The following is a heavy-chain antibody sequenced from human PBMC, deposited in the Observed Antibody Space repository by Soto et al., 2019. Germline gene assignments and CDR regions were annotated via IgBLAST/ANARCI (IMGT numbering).Heavy chain of an antibody. CDR1: GGSISSSSYY. V-gene: IGHV4-39*01. CDR2: IYYSGST. D-gene: IGHD3-9*01. CDR3: ARSLTYYDILTGYYRGYYFDY. J-gene: IGHJ4*02. Sequence: SETLSLTCTVSGGSISSSSYYWGWILQPPGKGLEWIGSIYYSGSTYYNPSLKSRVTISVDTSKNQFSLKLSSVTAADTAVYYCARSLTYYDILTGYYRGYYFDYWGQGTLVTVS.